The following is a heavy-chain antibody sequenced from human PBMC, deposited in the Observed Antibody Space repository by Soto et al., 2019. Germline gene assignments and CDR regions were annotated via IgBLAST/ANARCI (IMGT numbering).Heavy chain of an antibody. D-gene: IGHD7-27*01. Sequence: ASVKVSFKASGYTFSSYAVHWLRQAPGQRLEWMGWINAGYGNTKSSQKFQDRVTISRDTSASTAYMELTSLRSEDTAVYYCARDTGDGTFDFWGQGTLVTVS. CDR1: GYTFSSYA. CDR3: ARDTGDGTFDF. CDR2: INAGYGNT. V-gene: IGHV1-3*01. J-gene: IGHJ4*02.